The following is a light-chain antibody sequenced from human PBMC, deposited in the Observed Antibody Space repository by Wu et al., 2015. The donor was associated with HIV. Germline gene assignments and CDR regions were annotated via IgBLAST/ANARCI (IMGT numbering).Light chain of an antibody. J-gene: IGKJ5*01. Sequence: EIVLTQSPATLSLSPGERATLSCRASQSVSSYLAWYQQKPGQAPRLLIYGASNRATDIPARFSGSGSGTDFTLTISSLEPEDLAIYYCQQNNNWPLTFGQGTRLEIK. V-gene: IGKV3-11*01. CDR1: QSVSSY. CDR3: QQNNNWPLT. CDR2: GAS.